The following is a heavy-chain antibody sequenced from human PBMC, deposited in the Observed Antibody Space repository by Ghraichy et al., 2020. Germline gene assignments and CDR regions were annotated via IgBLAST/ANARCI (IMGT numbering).Heavy chain of an antibody. CDR2: IYQTGHT. V-gene: IGHV4-59*01. Sequence: ETLSLTCTVSDPSSTNYYWSWVRQPPGKGLEWIGYIYQTGHTNYNPSLQTRVTISSDSSKTQFSLMLTSVTAADTAVYFCATGTSHSSDFYYFGMDVWGLGPTVTVSS. J-gene: IGHJ6*02. CDR3: ATGTSHSSDFYYFGMDV. CDR1: DPSSTNYY.